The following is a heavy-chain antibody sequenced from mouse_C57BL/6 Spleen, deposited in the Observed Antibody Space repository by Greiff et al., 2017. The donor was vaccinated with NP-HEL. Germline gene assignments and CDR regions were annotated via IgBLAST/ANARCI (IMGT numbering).Heavy chain of an antibody. CDR2: ISSGGSYT. Sequence: DVHLVESGGDLVKPGGSLKLSCAASGFTFSSYGMSWVRQTPDKRLEWVATISSGGSYTYYPDSVKGRFTISRDNAKNTLYLQMSSLKSEDTAMYYCARPMITSRYFDYWGQGTTLTVSS. D-gene: IGHD2-4*01. J-gene: IGHJ2*01. CDR1: GFTFSSYG. V-gene: IGHV5-6*01. CDR3: ARPMITSRYFDY.